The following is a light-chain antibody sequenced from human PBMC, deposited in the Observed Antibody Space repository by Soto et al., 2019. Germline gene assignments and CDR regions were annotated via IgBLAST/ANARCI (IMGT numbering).Light chain of an antibody. CDR2: AAY. J-gene: IGKJ5*01. CDR3: QQSYSTPPIT. CDR1: QSISSY. V-gene: IGKV1-39*01. Sequence: DIQLAQSPSSLSASVGDSVTSTYRASQSISSYLNWYQQKPGKAPKLLIYAAYSLQSGVPSRFSGSGSWTDFTLTISSLQPEDFATYYCQQSYSTPPITFGQGTRLENK.